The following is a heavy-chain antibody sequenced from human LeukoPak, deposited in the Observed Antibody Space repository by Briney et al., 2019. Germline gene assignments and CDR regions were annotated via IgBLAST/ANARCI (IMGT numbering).Heavy chain of an antibody. CDR1: GFTFSSYA. Sequence: GGSLRLSCAASGFTFSSYAMSWVCQAPGKGLEWVSAISGSGGSTYYADSVKGRFTISRDNSKNTLYLQMNSLRAEDTAVYYCAKDWGLWGSGSYGYFDYWGQGTLVTVSS. D-gene: IGHD3-10*01. V-gene: IGHV3-23*01. CDR3: AKDWGLWGSGSYGYFDY. J-gene: IGHJ4*02. CDR2: ISGSGGST.